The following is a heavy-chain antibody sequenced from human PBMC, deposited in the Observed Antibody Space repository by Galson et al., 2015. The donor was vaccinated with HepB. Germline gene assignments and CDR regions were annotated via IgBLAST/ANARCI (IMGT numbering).Heavy chain of an antibody. CDR2: ISGSSTYI. V-gene: IGHV3-21*01. CDR1: GFTFSYYT. J-gene: IGHJ6*02. Sequence: SLRLSCAASGFTFSYYTINWVRQAPGKGLEWVSSISGSSTYIYYTDSVWGRFTVSRDNSNDSLYLQMNSLRVEDTAVYYCARDRGRSDYGYCYGMDVWGQGTTVTVSS. CDR3: ARDRGRSDYGYCYGMDV. D-gene: IGHD4-17*01.